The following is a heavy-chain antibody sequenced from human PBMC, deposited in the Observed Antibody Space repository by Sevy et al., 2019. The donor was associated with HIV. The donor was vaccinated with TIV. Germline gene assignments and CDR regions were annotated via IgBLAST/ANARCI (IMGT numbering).Heavy chain of an antibody. CDR2: IYSGGST. V-gene: IGHV3-53*01. Sequence: GESLKISCAVSGFTVSSYYLSWVRQAPGKGLEWVSVIYSGGSTYYAGSVRGRFTMSRDNSKNTLYLQMNSLRVEDTAMYYCARGPHYNDTSGYSNWFDPWGQGTLVTVSS. CDR3: ARGPHYNDTSGYSNWFDP. D-gene: IGHD3-22*01. J-gene: IGHJ5*02. CDR1: GFTVSSYY.